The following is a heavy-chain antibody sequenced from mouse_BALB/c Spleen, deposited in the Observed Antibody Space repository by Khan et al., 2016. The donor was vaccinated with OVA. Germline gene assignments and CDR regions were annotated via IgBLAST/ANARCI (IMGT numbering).Heavy chain of an antibody. J-gene: IGHJ2*01. CDR3: ARRPYSHY. Sequence: QVQLQQSGAELMKPGASVKISCKTTGYTFSSYWIEWVKQRPGHGLEWIGEILPGSGSTNYNEKLKGKATFSADTTSNTAYMQLSSLTSEDSAVYYCARRPYSHYWGQGTTLTVSS. CDR2: ILPGSGST. V-gene: IGHV1-9*01. D-gene: IGHD1-1*01. CDR1: GYTFSSYW.